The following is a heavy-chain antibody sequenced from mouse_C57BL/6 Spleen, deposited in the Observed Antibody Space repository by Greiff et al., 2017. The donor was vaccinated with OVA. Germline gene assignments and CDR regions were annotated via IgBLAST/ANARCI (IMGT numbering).Heavy chain of an antibody. V-gene: IGHV2-6*03. J-gene: IGHJ3*01. CDR1: GFSLTSYG. D-gene: IGHD2-3*01. CDR3: ARGIYDGYQAFAY. CDR2: IWSDGST. Sequence: VKVVESGPGLVAPSQSLSITCTVSGFSLTSYGVHWVRQPPGKGLEWLVVIWSDGSTTYNSALKSRLSISKDNSKSQVFLKMNSLQTDDTAMYYCARGIYDGYQAFAYWGQGTLVTVSA.